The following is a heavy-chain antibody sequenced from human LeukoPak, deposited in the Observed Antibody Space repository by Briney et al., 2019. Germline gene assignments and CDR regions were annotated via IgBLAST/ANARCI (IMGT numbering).Heavy chain of an antibody. CDR1: GFTFSSYS. V-gene: IGHV3-21*01. CDR2: ISSSSSYI. J-gene: IGHJ4*02. D-gene: IGHD5-24*01. Sequence: PGGSLRLSCAASGFTFSSYSMNWVRQAPGKGLEWVSSISSSSSYIYYADSVKGRFTISRDNSKNTLYLQMNSLRAEDTAVYFCARFGRDGYNSIDYWGQGTLVTVSS. CDR3: ARFGRDGYNSIDY.